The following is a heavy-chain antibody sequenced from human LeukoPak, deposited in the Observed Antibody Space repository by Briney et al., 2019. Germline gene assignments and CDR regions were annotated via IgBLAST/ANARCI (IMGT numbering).Heavy chain of an antibody. V-gene: IGHV3-48*03. CDR1: GFTFSSYE. CDR3: ASHYYGSGSYSAYFDY. Sequence: GGSLRLSCAASGFTFSSYEMNWVRQAPGKGLEWVSYISSSGSTIYYAGSVKGRFTISRDNAKNSLYLQMNSLRAEDTAVCYCASHYYGSGSYSAYFDYWGQGTLVTVSS. CDR2: ISSSGSTI. J-gene: IGHJ4*02. D-gene: IGHD3-10*01.